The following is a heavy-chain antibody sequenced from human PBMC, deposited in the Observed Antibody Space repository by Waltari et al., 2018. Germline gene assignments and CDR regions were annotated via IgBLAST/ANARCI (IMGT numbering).Heavy chain of an antibody. Sequence: QVRLQQWGAGLLKPSETLSLTCAVYGGSFSGYYWSWIRQPPGKGLEWIGEINHSGSTNDNPSLKSRVTISVDTSKNQFSLKLSSVTAADTAVYYCARGQGSGWFLDYWGQGTLVTVSS. J-gene: IGHJ4*02. CDR1: GGSFSGYY. CDR2: INHSGST. D-gene: IGHD6-19*01. CDR3: ARGQGSGWFLDY. V-gene: IGHV4-34*01.